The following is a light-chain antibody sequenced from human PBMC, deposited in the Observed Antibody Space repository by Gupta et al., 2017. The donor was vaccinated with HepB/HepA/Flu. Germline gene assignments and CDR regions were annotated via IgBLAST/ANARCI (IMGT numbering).Light chain of an antibody. Sequence: DIKMTQSPSSLSSSVGDRVTITCQASQDINNYLSWFQQKPGKPPKLLIYDASALETGVPSRFTGSGSETVFTFTITSLQPEDFATYYCQQDDSLPITFGRGTKVEIK. CDR3: QQDDSLPIT. CDR2: DAS. V-gene: IGKV1-33*01. CDR1: QDINNY. J-gene: IGKJ4*01.